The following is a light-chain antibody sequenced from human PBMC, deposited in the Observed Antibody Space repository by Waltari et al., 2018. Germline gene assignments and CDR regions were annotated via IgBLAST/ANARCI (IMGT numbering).Light chain of an antibody. CDR2: EVT. CDR1: SSDVGTYNL. CDR3: CSYAGSTTFVV. V-gene: IGLV2-23*02. J-gene: IGLJ2*01. Sequence: QSALTQPASVSGSPGQSITISCPGSSSDVGTYNLVSWYQQYPGKAPKLMIYEVTKRPSGVSNRFSGSKSGNTASLTISGLQAEDEADYYCCSYAGSTTFVVFGGGTNLAVL.